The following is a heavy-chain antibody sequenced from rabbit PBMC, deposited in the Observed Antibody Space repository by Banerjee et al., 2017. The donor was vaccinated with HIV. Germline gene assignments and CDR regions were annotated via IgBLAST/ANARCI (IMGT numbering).Heavy chain of an antibody. CDR1: GLDFSNSYW. D-gene: IGHD7-1*01. V-gene: IGHV1S45*01. Sequence: QEQLEESGGGLVQPEGSLTLTCKASGLDFSNSYWICWVRQAPGKGLEWIACVYTGSSGSTDYASWAKGRFTISKTSWTTVTLQMTSLTAADTATYFCARDLTGVTGWNFNLWGPGTLVTVS. J-gene: IGHJ4*01. CDR2: VYTGSSGST. CDR3: ARDLTGVTGWNFNL.